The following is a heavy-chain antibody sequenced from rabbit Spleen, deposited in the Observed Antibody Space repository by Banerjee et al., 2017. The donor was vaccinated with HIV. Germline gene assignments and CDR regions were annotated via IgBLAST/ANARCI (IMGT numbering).Heavy chain of an antibody. D-gene: IGHD1-1*01. CDR2: INTATGKD. J-gene: IGHJ4*02. V-gene: IGHV1S40*01. CDR3: ARDLAAVIGWNFGF. Sequence: QSLEESGGGLVQPEGSLTLTCTASGFSFNSGYDMCWVRQAPGKGLEWIGCINTATGKDVYASWAKGRFTISKTSSTTVTLQMTSLTASDTATYFCARDLAAVIGWNFGFWGPGTLVTVS. CDR1: GFSFNSGYD.